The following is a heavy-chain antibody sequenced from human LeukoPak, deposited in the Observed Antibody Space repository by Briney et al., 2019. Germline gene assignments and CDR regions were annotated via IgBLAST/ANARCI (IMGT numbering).Heavy chain of an antibody. Sequence: GGSLRLSCAASGFTFSSYSMNWVRQAPGKGLEWVSQISSSTGIIYYADSVKGRFTISRDNAKNSLCLQMNSLRAEDTAVYYCARAYSYGNDYWGQGTLVTVS. D-gene: IGHD5-18*01. J-gene: IGHJ4*02. CDR2: ISSSTGII. CDR3: ARAYSYGNDY. V-gene: IGHV3-48*01. CDR1: GFTFSSYS.